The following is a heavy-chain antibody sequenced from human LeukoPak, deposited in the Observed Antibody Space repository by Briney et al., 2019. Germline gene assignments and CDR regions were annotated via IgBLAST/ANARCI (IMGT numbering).Heavy chain of an antibody. CDR2: INPNSGGT. J-gene: IGHJ4*02. V-gene: IGHV1-2*06. D-gene: IGHD6-19*01. CDR1: GYTFSGYY. CDR3: ARARTSGWYGESYYFDD. Sequence: ASVKVSCKASGYTFSGYYMHWVRQAPGQGLEWMGRINPNSGGTNYAQKFQGRVTMTRDTSISTVYVELSRLRSDDTAVYYCARARTSGWYGESYYFDDWGQGSLVTVSS.